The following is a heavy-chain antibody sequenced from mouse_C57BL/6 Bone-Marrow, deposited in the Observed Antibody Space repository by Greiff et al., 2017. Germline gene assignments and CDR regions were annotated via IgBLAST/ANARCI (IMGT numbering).Heavy chain of an antibody. J-gene: IGHJ1*03. Sequence: QVQLQQSGPELVKPGASVKISCKASGYAFSSSWMNWVKQRPGKGLEWIGRIYPGDGDTNYNGKFKGKATLTADKSSSTAYMQLSSLTSEDSAVYFCALLDFDVWGTGTTVTVSS. CDR2: IYPGDGDT. CDR3: ALLDFDV. V-gene: IGHV1-82*01. CDR1: GYAFSSSW.